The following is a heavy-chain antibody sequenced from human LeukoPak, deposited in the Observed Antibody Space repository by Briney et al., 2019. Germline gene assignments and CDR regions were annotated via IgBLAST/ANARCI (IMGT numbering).Heavy chain of an antibody. CDR1: GFTFSSYA. CDR3: ARWSPQSYGKYYLDS. CDR2: ISGSGGST. Sequence: GGSLRLSCAASGFTFSSYAMSWVRQAPGKGLEWVSAISGSGGSTYYADSVKGRFTISRDNAKKSLYLQMNSLSAEDTAVYYCARWSPQSYGKYYLDSWGQGTLVTVSS. V-gene: IGHV3-23*01. J-gene: IGHJ4*02. D-gene: IGHD1-26*01.